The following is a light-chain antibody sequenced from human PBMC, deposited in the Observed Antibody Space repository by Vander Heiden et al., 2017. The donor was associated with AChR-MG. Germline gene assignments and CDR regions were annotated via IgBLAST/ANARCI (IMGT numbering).Light chain of an antibody. CDR1: SLRSYY. CDR3: YSRDSSGNHRVV. V-gene: IGLV3-19*01. J-gene: IGLJ2*01. Sequence: SSELTHDPAVSVALGQTVRITCQGDSLRSYYASWYQQKPGQAPVLVIFGKNNRPSGIPDRFSGSSSGNTASLTITGAQAEDEADYDCYSRDSSGNHRVVFGGGTKLTVL. CDR2: GKN.